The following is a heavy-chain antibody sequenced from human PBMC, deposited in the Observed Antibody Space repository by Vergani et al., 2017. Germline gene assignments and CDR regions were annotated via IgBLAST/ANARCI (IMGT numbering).Heavy chain of an antibody. V-gene: IGHV4-59*01. D-gene: IGHD3-10*01. CDR1: GGSISNYY. CDR3: ARVSRVTMVATD. J-gene: IGHJ4*02. CDR2: IYYSGST. Sequence: QVQLQESGPGLVKPSETLSLPCPVSGGSISNYYWSWLRQPPGKGLEWIGYIYYSGSTNYNPSLKSRVTISVDTSKNQFSLKLSSVTAADTAVYYRARVSRVTMVATDWGQGTLVTVSS.